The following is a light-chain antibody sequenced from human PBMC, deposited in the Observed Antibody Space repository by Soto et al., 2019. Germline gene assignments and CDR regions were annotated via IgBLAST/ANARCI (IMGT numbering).Light chain of an antibody. J-gene: IGKJ4*01. CDR2: WAS. CDR1: QRVLSNLDNRHY. CDR3: QQYYSYPLN. V-gene: IGKV4-1*01. Sequence: DIVMTQSPDSLAVSVGERATINCKTSQRVLSNLDNRHYLTWHQHKPGQPPKVLISWASTRQSGVPDRFSVSGPWTDFNLTIRSLQAEDGAVYDCQQYYSYPLNFGGGTKVEIK.